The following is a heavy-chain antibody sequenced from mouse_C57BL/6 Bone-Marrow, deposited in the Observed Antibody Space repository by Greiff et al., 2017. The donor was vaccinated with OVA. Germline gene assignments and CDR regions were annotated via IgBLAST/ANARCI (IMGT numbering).Heavy chain of an antibody. J-gene: IGHJ1*03. CDR3: RITTVVDYWYLEG. CDR1: GFNIKDDY. D-gene: IGHD1-1*01. CDR2: FDPETGDT. V-gene: IGHV14-4*01. Sequence: VQLQQSGAELVRPGASVKLSCTASGFNIKDDYMHWVKQRPEQGLEWIGWFDPETGDTEYASKFQGKATSTADTSSNTAYLQLSRLTYEDTAVDYCRITTVVDYWYLEGWGTGTTVTVSS.